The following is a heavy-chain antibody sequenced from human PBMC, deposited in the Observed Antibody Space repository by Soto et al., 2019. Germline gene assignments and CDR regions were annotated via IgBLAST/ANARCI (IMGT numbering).Heavy chain of an antibody. CDR1: GFTFSSYA. V-gene: IGHV3-23*01. Sequence: EVQLLESGGGLIQPGGSLRLSCAASGFTFSSYAMSWVRQAPGKGPEWVSAITDTGGDTYHADSVKGRFTISRDNSRSTLYMQMNSVTAEDTAVYYCVKGSSSSRPYYFDSWGQGTQAIVSS. D-gene: IGHD2-2*01. CDR2: ITDTGGDT. CDR3: VKGSSSSRPYYFDS. J-gene: IGHJ4*02.